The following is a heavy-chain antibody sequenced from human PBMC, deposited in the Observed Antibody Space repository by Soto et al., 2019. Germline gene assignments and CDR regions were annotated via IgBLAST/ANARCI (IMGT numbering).Heavy chain of an antibody. CDR2: INHSGST. V-gene: IGHV4-34*01. J-gene: IGHJ6*02. CDR1: GGSFSGYY. Sequence: SETLSLTCTVSGGSFSGYYWSWIRQPPGKGLEWIGEINHSGSTNYNPSLKSRVTISVDTSKNQFSLKLSSVTAADTAVYYCARGGSKLLWFGALSGMDVWGQGTTVTVSS. D-gene: IGHD3-10*01. CDR3: ARGGSKLLWFGALSGMDV.